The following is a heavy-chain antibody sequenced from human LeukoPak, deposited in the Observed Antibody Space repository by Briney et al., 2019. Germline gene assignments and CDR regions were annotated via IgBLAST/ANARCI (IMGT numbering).Heavy chain of an antibody. J-gene: IGHJ4*02. D-gene: IGHD2-2*01. Sequence: GGSLRLSCAASGFPFSSYSMNWVRQAPGKGLEWVSSISSSSTYIYYADSVKGRFTISRDNAKNSLYLQMNSLRAEDTAVYYCARENTQGVVPAAALDYWGQGTLVTVSS. V-gene: IGHV3-21*01. CDR2: ISSSSTYI. CDR3: ARENTQGVVPAAALDY. CDR1: GFPFSSYS.